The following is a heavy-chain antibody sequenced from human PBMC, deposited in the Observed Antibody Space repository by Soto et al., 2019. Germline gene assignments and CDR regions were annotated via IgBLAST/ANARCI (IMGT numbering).Heavy chain of an antibody. D-gene: IGHD4-17*01. V-gene: IGHV3-7*01. J-gene: IGHJ4*02. Sequence: EVQLVESGRNLVQPGGSLRLSCAASGFVFNTFWMSWVRQAPGKGLEWVASIRQDGSEQFYVDSVKGRFTISRDNAKNSLSLQMNSLRAEDTSVYYCARASVYGDFYLDHWGRGTRVTVSS. CDR2: IRQDGSEQ. CDR3: ARASVYGDFYLDH. CDR1: GFVFNTFW.